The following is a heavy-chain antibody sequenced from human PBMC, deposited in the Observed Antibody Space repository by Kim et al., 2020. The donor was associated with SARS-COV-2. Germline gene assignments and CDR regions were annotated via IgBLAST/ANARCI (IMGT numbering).Heavy chain of an antibody. D-gene: IGHD3-9*01. CDR1: GFTFDDYA. CDR3: AKDGLAPYYDILTGYYDD. Sequence: GGSLRLSCAASGFTFDDYAMHWVRQAPGKGLEWVSGISWNSGSIGYADSVKGRFTISRDNAKNSLYLQMNSLRAEDTALYYCAKDGLAPYYDILTGYYDDWGQGTLVTVSS. V-gene: IGHV3-9*01. J-gene: IGHJ4*02. CDR2: ISWNSGSI.